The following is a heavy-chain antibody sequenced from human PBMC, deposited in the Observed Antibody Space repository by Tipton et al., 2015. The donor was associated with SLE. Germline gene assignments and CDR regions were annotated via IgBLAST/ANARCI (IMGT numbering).Heavy chain of an antibody. CDR1: GFNFDYW. CDR3: ATHQANKRWSLFDY. D-gene: IGHD1/OR15-1a*01. CDR2: IYAVNSDT. Sequence: VQLVQSGAELKKPGESLQISCKGSGFNFDYWIGWVRQMPGKGLEWMGIIYAVNSDTRYSPSFQGQVTISVDGSISTAYLQWSSLKHSDTAIYYCATHQANKRWSLFDYWGQGTLVTVSS. J-gene: IGHJ4*02. V-gene: IGHV5-51*01.